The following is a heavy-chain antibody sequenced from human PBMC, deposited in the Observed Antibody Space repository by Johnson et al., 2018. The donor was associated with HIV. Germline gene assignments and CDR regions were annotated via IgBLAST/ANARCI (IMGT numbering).Heavy chain of an antibody. D-gene: IGHD3-3*01. CDR1: GFTFRSYA. CDR2: ISGSGGST. CDR3: GKGDFYERRNPVGDWGRTGDAFDI. Sequence: VQLVESGGGVVQPGRSLRLSCAASGFTFRSYAMHWVRQAPGKGLEWVSAISGSGGSTYYADPVKGRFTIATDTSKNTMFVQMNSLRVEDSAVYYCGKGDFYERRNPVGDWGRTGDAFDIWGQGTTVIVSS. V-gene: IGHV3-23*04. J-gene: IGHJ3*02.